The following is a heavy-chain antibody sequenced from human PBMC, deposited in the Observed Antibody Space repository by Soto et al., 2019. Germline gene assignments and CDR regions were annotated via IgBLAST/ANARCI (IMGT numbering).Heavy chain of an antibody. CDR3: VKDQIVVVPAAYYFDY. D-gene: IGHD2-2*01. CDR1: GFTFSSYA. CDR2: ISSNGGST. V-gene: IGHV3-64D*08. J-gene: IGHJ4*02. Sequence: LRLSCSASGFTFSSYAMHWVRQAPGKGLEYVSAISSNGGSTYYADSVKGRFTISRDNSKNTLYLQMSSLRAEDTAVYYCVKDQIVVVPAAYYFDYWGQGTLVTVSS.